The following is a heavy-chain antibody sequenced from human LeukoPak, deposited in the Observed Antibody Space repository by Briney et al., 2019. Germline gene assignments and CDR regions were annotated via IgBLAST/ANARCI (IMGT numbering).Heavy chain of an antibody. Sequence: GESLKISCKASGYSFADYWIGWVRQMPGKGLEWMGIIYPGDSDTRYSPSFQGQVTISADESIRTAYLQWSSLKASDTAMYYCARSDQLRWFGDPRRPYYYGMDVWGQGTTVTVSS. CDR2: IYPGDSDT. CDR3: ARSDQLRWFGDPRRPYYYGMDV. D-gene: IGHD3-10*01. CDR1: GYSFADYW. V-gene: IGHV5-51*01. J-gene: IGHJ6*02.